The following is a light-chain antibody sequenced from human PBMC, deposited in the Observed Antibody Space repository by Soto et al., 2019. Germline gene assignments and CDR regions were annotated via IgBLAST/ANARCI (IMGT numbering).Light chain of an antibody. J-gene: IGLJ2*01. V-gene: IGLV2-8*01. CDR1: SSDVGGYNY. CDR3: SSYAGHVV. CDR2: EVS. Sequence: QSALTQPPSASGSPGQSVTISCTGTSSDVGGYNYVSWYQQHPGKAPKLMIYEVSKWPSGVPDRFSGSKSGNTASLTVSGLQAEDEADYYCSSYAGHVVFGGGTKLTVL.